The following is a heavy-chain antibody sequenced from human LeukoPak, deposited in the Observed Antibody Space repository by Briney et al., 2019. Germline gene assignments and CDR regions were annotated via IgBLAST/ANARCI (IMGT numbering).Heavy chain of an antibody. V-gene: IGHV4-38-2*02. CDR2: IYYSGGT. CDR1: DYSISSGYY. D-gene: IGHD6-19*01. J-gene: IGHJ4*02. CDR3: ARDQPGIALAGFLRRFDY. Sequence: SETLSLTCTVSDYSISSGYYWGWIRQPPGKGLEWIGSIYYSGGTYYNPSLKSRITISLDTSKNQFSLKLSSVTAADTAVYYCARDQPGIALAGFLRRFDYWGQGTLVTVSS.